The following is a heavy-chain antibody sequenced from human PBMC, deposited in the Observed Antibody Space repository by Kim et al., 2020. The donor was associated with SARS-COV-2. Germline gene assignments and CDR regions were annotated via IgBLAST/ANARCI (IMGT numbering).Heavy chain of an antibody. CDR1: GFTFSSYS. Sequence: GGSLRLSCAASGFTFSSYSMNWVRQAPGKGLEWVSSISSSSSYIYYAYSVKGRFTISRDNAKNSLYLQMNSLRAEDTAVYYCARGTRVWQQLRRTLFDY. J-gene: IGHJ4*01. D-gene: IGHD6-13*01. CDR2: ISSSSSYI. CDR3: ARGTRVWQQLRRTLFDY. V-gene: IGHV3-21*01.